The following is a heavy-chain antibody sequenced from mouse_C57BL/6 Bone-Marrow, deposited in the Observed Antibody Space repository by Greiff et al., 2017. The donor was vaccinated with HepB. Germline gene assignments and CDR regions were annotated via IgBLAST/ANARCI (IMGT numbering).Heavy chain of an antibody. J-gene: IGHJ1*03. D-gene: IGHD2-2*01. Sequence: EVKLMESGPGLVKPSQSLSLTCSVTGYSITSGYYWNWIRQFPGNKLEWMGYISYDGSNNYNPSLKNRISITRDTSKNQFFLKLNSVTTEDTATYYCAREGYDAWYFDVWGTGTTVTVSS. CDR2: ISYDGSN. CDR3: AREGYDAWYFDV. V-gene: IGHV3-6*01. CDR1: GYSITSGYY.